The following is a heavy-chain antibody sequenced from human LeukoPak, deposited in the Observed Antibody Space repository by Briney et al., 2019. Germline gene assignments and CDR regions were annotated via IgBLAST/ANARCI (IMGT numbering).Heavy chain of an antibody. CDR2: INPNSGGT. J-gene: IGHJ4*02. V-gene: IGHV1-2*02. CDR3: ARDRVRFDY. CDR1: GYTFTGYY. D-gene: IGHD3-10*01. Sequence: ASVTVSCTASGYTFTGYYMHWVRQAPGQGLEWMGWINPNSGGTNYAQKFQGRVTMTRDTSISTAYMELRRLRSDDTAVYYRARDRVRFDYWGQGTLVTVSS.